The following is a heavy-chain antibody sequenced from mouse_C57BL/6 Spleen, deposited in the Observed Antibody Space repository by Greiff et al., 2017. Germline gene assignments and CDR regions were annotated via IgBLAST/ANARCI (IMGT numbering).Heavy chain of an antibody. J-gene: IGHJ4*01. CDR2: INPGSGGT. D-gene: IGHD1-1*01. CDR1: GYAFTNYL. CDR3: ERWDTTVVDYYAMDD. V-gene: IGHV1-54*01. Sequence: VQLQESGAELVRPGTSVKVSCKASGYAFTNYLIEWVKQRPGQGLEWIGVINPGSGGTNYNEKFKGQATLTADKSSSTAYMQLSSLTSEDSAVYFGERWDTTVVDYYAMDDWGKGTSVTVSS.